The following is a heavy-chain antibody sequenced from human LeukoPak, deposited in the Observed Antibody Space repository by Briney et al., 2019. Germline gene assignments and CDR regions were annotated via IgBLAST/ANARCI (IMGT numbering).Heavy chain of an antibody. CDR1: GGSISTSSYY. J-gene: IGHJ4*02. V-gene: IGHV4-39*07. CDR2: IFYSGST. Sequence: SETLSLTCTVSGGSISTSSYYWGWVRQPPGKGLEWIGNIFYSGSTYYSPSLKSRVTISLDTSRNQFSLKLNSVTAADTAVYYCAREGVDIVATIGEDYWGQGTLVTVPS. D-gene: IGHD5-12*01. CDR3: AREGVDIVATIGEDY.